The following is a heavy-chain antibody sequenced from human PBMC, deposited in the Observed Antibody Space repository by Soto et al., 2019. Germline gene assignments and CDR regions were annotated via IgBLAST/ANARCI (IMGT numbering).Heavy chain of an antibody. CDR3: ARRYNYAGNYGMDV. V-gene: IGHV5-10-1*01. Sequence: AAESLTTSCKVSGYSFTTYWISWVLQMPGKGLEWMGTIDPSDSYTNCSPSFQGHVTISADKPISTAYLQWSSLKASDTAMYYCARRYNYAGNYGMDVWGQGTTVTVSS. CDR1: GYSFTTYW. D-gene: IGHD1-1*01. CDR2: IDPSDSYT. J-gene: IGHJ6*02.